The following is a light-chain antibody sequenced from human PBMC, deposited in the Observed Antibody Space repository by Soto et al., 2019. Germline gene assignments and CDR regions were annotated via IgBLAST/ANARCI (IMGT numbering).Light chain of an antibody. J-gene: IGKJ4*01. Sequence: DIVMTQSPATLSESPGERVTLSCRASQSISSNLAWYQQKPGQPPRLLIYDATSRATGIPSRFSGSGSGTDFTLTIISLQYEDFAVYFCQQYHDWPPLTFGGGTKGEIK. CDR1: QSISSN. CDR3: QQYHDWPPLT. V-gene: IGKV3D-15*01. CDR2: DAT.